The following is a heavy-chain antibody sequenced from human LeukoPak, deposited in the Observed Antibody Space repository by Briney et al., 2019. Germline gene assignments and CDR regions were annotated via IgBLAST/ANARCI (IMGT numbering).Heavy chain of an antibody. V-gene: IGHV4-34*01. Sequence: SETLSLTCAVYGGSFSGYYWSWIRQPPGKGLEWIWEVNPRGSTNYNPSLSSRITISVDTSKNQFSLKVNSVNAADTAIYYCARRSGSFSLWGQGTLVTVSS. J-gene: IGHJ4*02. CDR3: ARRSGSFSL. CDR1: GGSFSGYY. D-gene: IGHD3-10*01. CDR2: VNPRGST.